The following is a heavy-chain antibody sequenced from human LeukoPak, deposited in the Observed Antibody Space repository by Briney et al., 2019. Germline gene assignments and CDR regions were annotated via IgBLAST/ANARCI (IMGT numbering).Heavy chain of an antibody. J-gene: IGHJ3*01. Sequence: ASVKASCKASGYTFTSYDINWVRQATGQGLEWMGWMNPNSGNAGYAQKFQGRVTMTRNTSISTAYMELSSLRSEDTAVYYCARVMSSGSTWASFWGQGTMVTVSS. CDR2: MNPNSGNA. D-gene: IGHD6-25*01. CDR1: GYTFTSYD. CDR3: ARVMSSGSTWASF. V-gene: IGHV1-8*01.